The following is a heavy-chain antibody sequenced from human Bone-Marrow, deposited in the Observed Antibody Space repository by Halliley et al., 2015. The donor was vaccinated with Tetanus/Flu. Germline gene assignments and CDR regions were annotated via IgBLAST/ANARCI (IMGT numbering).Heavy chain of an antibody. CDR2: NPSSGSR. J-gene: IGHJ6*02. V-gene: IGHV1-46*01. Sequence: NPSSGSRTHAQKFQGRVTMARDTSTSAVSMELSSLRSKDTAVYYCARDRLRYFDPTISYYYGMDVWGQGTTVTVSS. CDR3: ARDRLRYFDPTISYYYGMDV. D-gene: IGHD3-9*01.